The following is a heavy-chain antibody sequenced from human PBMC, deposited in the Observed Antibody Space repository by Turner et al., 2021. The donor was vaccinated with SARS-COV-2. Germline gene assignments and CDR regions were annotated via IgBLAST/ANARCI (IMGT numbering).Heavy chain of an antibody. CDR1: GFIFSSCA. CDR3: AKDLGYFGSGSL. D-gene: IGHD3-10*01. J-gene: IGHJ4*01. CDR2: ISGSGGST. V-gene: IGHV3-23*01. Sequence: EVQLLASGGGLVQPWGSLRLSCAASGFIFSSCAMSWVRRARGKGMGWVSTISGSGGSTYYADAVKGRFTISRDNTKNTLYRKMNSLRAEDTAVYYCAKDLGYFGSGSLWGQGTLVTVSS.